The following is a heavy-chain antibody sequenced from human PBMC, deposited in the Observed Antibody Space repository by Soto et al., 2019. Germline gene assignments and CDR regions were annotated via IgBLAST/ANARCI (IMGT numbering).Heavy chain of an antibody. D-gene: IGHD1-26*01. CDR1: GYTLTELS. CDR2: FDPEDGET. J-gene: IGHJ3*02. V-gene: IGHV1-24*01. CDR3: ATGSGSYFGDAFDI. Sequence: EASVKVSCKVSGYTLTELSMHWVRQAPGKGLEWMGDFDPEDGETIYAQKFQGRVTMTEDTSTDTAYMKLSSLRSEDTAVYYCATGSGSYFGDAFDIWGQGTMVTVSS.